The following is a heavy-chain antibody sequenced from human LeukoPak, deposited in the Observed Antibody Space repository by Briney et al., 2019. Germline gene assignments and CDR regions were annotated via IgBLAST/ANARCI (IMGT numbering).Heavy chain of an antibody. Sequence: PSETLSLTCTVSGGSISSYYWSWIRQPPGKGLEWIGCIYYSGYTNYKSSLKSRVTISVDTSKNQFSLKLSSVTAADTAVYYCARTTMVRGTYYMDVWGKGTTVTVSS. J-gene: IGHJ6*03. D-gene: IGHD3-10*01. CDR1: GGSISSYY. CDR2: IYYSGYT. CDR3: ARTTMVRGTYYMDV. V-gene: IGHV4-59*01.